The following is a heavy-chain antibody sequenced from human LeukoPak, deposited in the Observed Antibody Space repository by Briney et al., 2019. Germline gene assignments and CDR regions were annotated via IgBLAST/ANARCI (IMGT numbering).Heavy chain of an antibody. J-gene: IGHJ1*01. Sequence: GGSLRLSCAASGFTFSTYWMHWVRHPPGKGLVWVSRISGDGNDRYHADSVRGRFTISRDNAKNTLFLQMNSLRVEDTGIYYCSRGVSQHWGQGALVSVSS. CDR1: GFTFSTYW. CDR3: SRGVSQH. CDR2: ISGDGNDR. V-gene: IGHV3-74*01.